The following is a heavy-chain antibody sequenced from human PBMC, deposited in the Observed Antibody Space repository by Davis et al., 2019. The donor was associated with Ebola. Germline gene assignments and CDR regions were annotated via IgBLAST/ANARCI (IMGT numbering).Heavy chain of an antibody. CDR2: VYHSGST. Sequence: MPGGSLRLSCTVSGGSLNSDSDFWGWIRQPPGKGLEWIGTVYHSGSTYYNPSLKSRVTISVDTSKKQLSLKLSSVTAADTAVYYCARHVMTGYCFDNWGQGTLVTVSS. V-gene: IGHV4-39*01. CDR3: ARHVMTGYCFDN. CDR1: GGSLNSDSDF. J-gene: IGHJ4*02. D-gene: IGHD2-21*01.